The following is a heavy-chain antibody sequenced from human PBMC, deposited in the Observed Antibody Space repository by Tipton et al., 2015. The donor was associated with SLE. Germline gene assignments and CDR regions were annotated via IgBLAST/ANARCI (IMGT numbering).Heavy chain of an antibody. CDR2: IYPGDSDT. D-gene: IGHD3-10*01. J-gene: IGHJ3*02. V-gene: IGHV5-51*03. CDR3: AKGKSGSYRDVFNI. Sequence: QSGPGVKKPGESLKISCKGSGFTFTSYWIGWVRQLPGKGLEWMGIIYPGDSDTRYSLSFQGQVTISADKSITTAYLQWSSLKASDTAMYYCAKGKSGSYRDVFNIWGQGTMVTVSS. CDR1: GFTFTSYW.